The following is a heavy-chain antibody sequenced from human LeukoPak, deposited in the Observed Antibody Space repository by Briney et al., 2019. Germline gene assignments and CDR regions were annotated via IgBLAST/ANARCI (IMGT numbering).Heavy chain of an antibody. J-gene: IGHJ4*02. V-gene: IGHV1-2*02. CDR2: INPNSGGT. D-gene: IGHD3-22*01. Sequence: ASVKVSCKASGYTFTGYYMLWVRQAPGQGLEWMGWINPNSGGTNYAKKFQGRVTMTRDTSISTAYMELSRLRSDDTAVYYCAPDYYDSRFGDYWGQGTLVTVSS. CDR1: GYTFTGYY. CDR3: APDYYDSRFGDY.